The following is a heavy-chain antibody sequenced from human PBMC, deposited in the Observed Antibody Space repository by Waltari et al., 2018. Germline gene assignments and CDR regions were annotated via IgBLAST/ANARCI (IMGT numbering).Heavy chain of an antibody. CDR2: IYYSGRT. CDR3: ARLFGAAVAGPAPYYFDY. D-gene: IGHD6-19*01. J-gene: IGHJ4*02. CDR1: GGSISSSSYY. Sequence: QLQLQESGPGLVKPSETLSLTCTVSGGSISSSSYYCGWIRQPPGKGLEWIGSIYYSGRTYDNPSLKSRVTISVDTSKNQFSLKLSSVTAADTAVYYCARLFGAAVAGPAPYYFDYWGQGTLVTVSS. V-gene: IGHV4-39*07.